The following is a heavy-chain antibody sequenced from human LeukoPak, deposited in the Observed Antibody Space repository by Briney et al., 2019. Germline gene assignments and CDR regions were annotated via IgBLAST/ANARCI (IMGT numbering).Heavy chain of an antibody. CDR3: AKEEGGYGMDV. D-gene: IGHD3-16*01. CDR2: IKQDGSEK. V-gene: IGHV3-7*04. Sequence: GGSLRLSCAASGFPFSSYWMSWVRQAPGKGLEWVANIKQDGSEKCYVDSVKGRFTISRDNSKNTVFLQMNSLRAEDTAMYYCAKEEGGYGMDVWGQGTTVTVSS. J-gene: IGHJ6*02. CDR1: GFPFSSYW.